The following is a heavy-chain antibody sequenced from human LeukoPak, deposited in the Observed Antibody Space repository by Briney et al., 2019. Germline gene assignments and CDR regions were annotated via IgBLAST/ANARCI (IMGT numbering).Heavy chain of an antibody. J-gene: IGHJ5*02. V-gene: IGHV4-34*01. CDR1: GGSFSGYY. D-gene: IGHD3-9*01. CDR2: INHSGST. Sequence: SETLSLTCAVYGGSFSGYYWSWIRQPPGKGLEWIGEINHSGSTNYNPSLKGRVTISVDTSKNQFSLKLSSVTAADTAVYYCTRKAYYDILTGYRQDNWFDPWGQGTLVTVSS. CDR3: TRKAYYDILTGYRQDNWFDP.